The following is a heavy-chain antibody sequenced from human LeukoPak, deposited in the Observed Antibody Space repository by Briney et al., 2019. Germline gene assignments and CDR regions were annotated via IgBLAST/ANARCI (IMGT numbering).Heavy chain of an antibody. CDR2: ISPSSSYI. Sequence: GGSLRLSCAASGFSFSSYSMNWVRQAPGKGLEWVSSISPSSSYIYYADSAKGRFTISRDNAKNPLYLQMNSLRAEDTAVYYCARRSPNYYFDYWGQGTPVTVSS. J-gene: IGHJ4*02. CDR1: GFSFSSYS. V-gene: IGHV3-21*01. CDR3: ARRSPNYYFDY.